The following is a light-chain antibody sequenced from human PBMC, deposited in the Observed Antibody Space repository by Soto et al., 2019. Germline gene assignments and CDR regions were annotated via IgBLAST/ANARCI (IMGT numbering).Light chain of an antibody. CDR1: QSVRNNY. CDR3: QQYGSSPLT. J-gene: IGKJ4*01. CDR2: DAS. Sequence: EIVLTQSPGTLSLSPGERATLSCRDSQSVRNNYLAWYQQKLGLVPRFLIYDASTRATGIPDRFSGSGSGTDFTFTISRLEPEDFAVYYCQQYGSSPLTFGGGTKVDIK. V-gene: IGKV3-20*01.